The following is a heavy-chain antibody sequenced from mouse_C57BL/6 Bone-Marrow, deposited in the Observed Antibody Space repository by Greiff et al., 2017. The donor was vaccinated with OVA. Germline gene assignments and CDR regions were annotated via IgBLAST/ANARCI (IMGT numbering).Heavy chain of an antibody. CDR1: GYTFTDYN. J-gene: IGHJ1*03. Sequence: VHVKQSGPELVKPGASVKMSCKASGYTFTDYNMHWVKQSHGKSLEWIGYINPNNGGTSYNQKFKGKATLTVNKSYSTAYMALRSLTSEDSAVYYCARMEVTTNWYFDVWGTGTTVTVSS. CDR3: ARMEVTTNWYFDV. V-gene: IGHV1-22*01. D-gene: IGHD2-2*01. CDR2: INPNNGGT.